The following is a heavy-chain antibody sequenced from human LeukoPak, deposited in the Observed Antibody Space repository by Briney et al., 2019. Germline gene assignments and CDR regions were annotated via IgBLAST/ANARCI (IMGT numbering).Heavy chain of an antibody. V-gene: IGHV4-59*08. J-gene: IGHJ3*02. D-gene: IGHD6-13*01. Sequence: SETLSLTCTVSGGSISSYYWSWIRQPPGKELEWIGYFHYSGTTNYNPSLKSRVTISVDTSKNQFSLKLRFVTAADTAVYYCAGTYSSRAFDIWGQGTMVTVSS. CDR1: GGSISSYY. CDR3: AGTYSSRAFDI. CDR2: FHYSGTT.